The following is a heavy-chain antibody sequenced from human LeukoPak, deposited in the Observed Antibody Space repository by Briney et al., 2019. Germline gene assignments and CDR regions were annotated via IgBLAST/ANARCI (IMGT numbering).Heavy chain of an antibody. CDR3: ARLGPSRYDYYYLDV. D-gene: IGHD3-16*01. V-gene: IGHV4-39*01. Sequence: SETLSLTCTVFGGSISSSSYYWGWIRQPPGKGLEWIGKINYSGNTYYSTSLKSRVSISVETSKNQFSLKVRSVSAADTSVYYCARLGPSRYDYYYLDVWGKGTTVTVS. J-gene: IGHJ6*03. CDR1: GGSISSSSYY. CDR2: INYSGNT.